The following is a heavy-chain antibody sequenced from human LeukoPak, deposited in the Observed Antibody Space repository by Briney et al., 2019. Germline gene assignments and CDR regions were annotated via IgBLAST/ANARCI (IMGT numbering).Heavy chain of an antibody. CDR2: ISYDGSNK. V-gene: IGHV3-30*18. Sequence: PGGSLRLSCAASGFTFSSYGMHWVRQAPGKGLEWVAVISYDGSNKYYADSVKGRFTISRDNSKNTLYLQMNSLRAEDTAVYYCAKAIVVVVTAQDAFDIWGQGTMVTVSS. J-gene: IGHJ3*02. CDR1: GFTFSSYG. D-gene: IGHD2-15*01. CDR3: AKAIVVVVTAQDAFDI.